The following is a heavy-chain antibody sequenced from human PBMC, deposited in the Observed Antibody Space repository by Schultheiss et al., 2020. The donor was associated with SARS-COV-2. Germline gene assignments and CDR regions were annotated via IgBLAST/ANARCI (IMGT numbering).Heavy chain of an antibody. CDR2: IYYSGST. D-gene: IGHD2-15*01. CDR1: GDSVSSGSYY. CDR3: ASDPLICSGGSCYPSHFDY. V-gene: IGHV4-30-4*08. Sequence: SETLSLTCTVSGDSVSSGSYYWSWIRQPPGKCLEWIGYIYYSGSTYYNPSLKSRVTISVDTSKNQFSLKLSSVTAADTAVYYCASDPLICSGGSCYPSHFDYWGQGTLVTVSS. J-gene: IGHJ4*02.